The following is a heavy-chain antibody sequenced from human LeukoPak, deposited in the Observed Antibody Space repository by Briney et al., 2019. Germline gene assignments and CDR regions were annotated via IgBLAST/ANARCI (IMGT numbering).Heavy chain of an antibody. CDR1: GGSISSHY. CDR2: IYYSGST. J-gene: IGHJ6*02. V-gene: IGHV4-59*11. Sequence: SETLSLTCTVSGGSISSHYWSWIRQPPGKGLEWIGYIYYSGSTNYNPSLKSRVTISVDTSKNQFSLKLSSVTAADTAVYYCARAPRVDTAYYYYGMDVWGQGTTVTVSS. D-gene: IGHD5-18*01. CDR3: ARAPRVDTAYYYYGMDV.